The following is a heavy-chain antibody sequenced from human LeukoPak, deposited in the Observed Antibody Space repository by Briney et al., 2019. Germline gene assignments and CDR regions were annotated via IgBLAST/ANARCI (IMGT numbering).Heavy chain of an antibody. Sequence: GGSLRLFCAASGFTFSSYAMSWVRQAPGKGLEWVSAISGSGGSTYYADSVKGRFTISRDNSKNTLYLQMNSLRAEDTAVYSCAKVHCSSTSCYAEYFQHWGQGTLVTVSS. CDR2: ISGSGGST. V-gene: IGHV3-23*01. CDR3: AKVHCSSTSCYAEYFQH. D-gene: IGHD2-2*01. J-gene: IGHJ1*01. CDR1: GFTFSSYA.